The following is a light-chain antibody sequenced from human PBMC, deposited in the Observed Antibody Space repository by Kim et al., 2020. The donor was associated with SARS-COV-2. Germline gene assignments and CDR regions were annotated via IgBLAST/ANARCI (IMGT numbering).Light chain of an antibody. J-gene: IGLJ3*02. CDR3: TAWGGSLDGRV. V-gene: IGLV1-44*01. Sequence: GQGVTISCSGSSSNIGSNTVNWYQQLPGTAPKLLIYATNERPSGVPDRFSGFKSGTSASLAISGLQSEDEAYYYCTAWGGSLDGRVFGGGTKLTVL. CDR1: SSNIGSNT. CDR2: ATN.